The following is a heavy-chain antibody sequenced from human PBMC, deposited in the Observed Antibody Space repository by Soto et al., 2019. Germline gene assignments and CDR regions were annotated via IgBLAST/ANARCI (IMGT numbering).Heavy chain of an antibody. CDR3: ASAGYCSGGSCYWFDP. Sequence: GGSLRLSCAASGFTFSSYWMSWVRQAPGKGLEWVANIKQDGSEKYYVDSVKGRFTISRDNAKNSLYLQMNSLRAEDTAVYYCASAGYCSGGSCYWFDPWGQGTLVTVSS. CDR2: IKQDGSEK. J-gene: IGHJ5*02. D-gene: IGHD2-15*01. V-gene: IGHV3-7*01. CDR1: GFTFSSYW.